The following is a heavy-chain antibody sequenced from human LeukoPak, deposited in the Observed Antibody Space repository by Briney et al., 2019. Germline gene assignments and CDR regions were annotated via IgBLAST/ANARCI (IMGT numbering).Heavy chain of an antibody. CDR2: IYHSGST. Sequence: SETLSLTCTVTGGSFSTYYWSWIRQPPGKGLEWIGYIYHSGSTNYNPSLKSRVTISVDTSKNQFSLKLSSATAADTAVYYCARRSYSREGCFDHWGQGTLVTVSS. D-gene: IGHD3-10*01. J-gene: IGHJ4*02. CDR3: ARRSYSREGCFDH. V-gene: IGHV4-59*08. CDR1: GGSFSTYY.